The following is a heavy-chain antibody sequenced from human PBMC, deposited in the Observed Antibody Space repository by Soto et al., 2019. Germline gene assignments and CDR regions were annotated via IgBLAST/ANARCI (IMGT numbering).Heavy chain of an antibody. CDR2: IKSKTDGGTT. Sequence: EVQLVESGGGLVKPGGSLRLSCAASGFTFSNAWMNWVRQAPGKGLEWVGRIKSKTDGGTTDYAEPVKGRFTISRDHSINSLYLQMNSLKTEDTAVYYCTTDVPIAVADNWFDPWGQGTLVTVSS. D-gene: IGHD6-19*01. CDR1: GFTFSNAW. J-gene: IGHJ5*02. V-gene: IGHV3-15*07. CDR3: TTDVPIAVADNWFDP.